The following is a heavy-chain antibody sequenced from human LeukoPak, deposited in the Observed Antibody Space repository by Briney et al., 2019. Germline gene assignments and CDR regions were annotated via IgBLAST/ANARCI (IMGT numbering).Heavy chain of an antibody. V-gene: IGHV3-23*01. D-gene: IGHD1-26*01. J-gene: IGHJ4*02. Sequence: GGSLRLSCAASGFTFSNYAMSWVRQAPGKGLEWVSSISSSGGGTYYADSVKGRFTISRDNSKNTLSLQMNSLKAEDTAVYCCAKINSGSYTDYWGQGTLVTVSS. CDR2: ISSSGGGT. CDR1: GFTFSNYA. CDR3: AKINSGSYTDY.